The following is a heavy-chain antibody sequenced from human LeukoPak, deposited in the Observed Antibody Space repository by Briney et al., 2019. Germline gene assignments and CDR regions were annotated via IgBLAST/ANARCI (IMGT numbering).Heavy chain of an antibody. CDR2: ITTYNGNT. Sequence: GASVKVSCKASGYTFTNYAISWVRQAPGQGLEWVGWITTYNGNTNYAQKLQGRVTMTTDTSTSTAYMELRSLRSDDTAVYYCAREPLVVGATVDYWGQGTLVTVS. V-gene: IGHV1-18*01. D-gene: IGHD5-12*01. CDR1: GYTFTNYA. J-gene: IGHJ4*02. CDR3: AREPLVVGATVDY.